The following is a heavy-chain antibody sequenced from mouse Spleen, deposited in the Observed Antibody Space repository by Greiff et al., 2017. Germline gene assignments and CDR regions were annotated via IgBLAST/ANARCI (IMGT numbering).Heavy chain of an antibody. V-gene: IGHV5-6-5*01. Sequence: EVMLVESGGGLVKPGGSLKLSCAASGFTFSSYAMSWVRQTPEKRLEWVASISSGGSTYYPDSVKGRFTISRDNARNILYLQMSSLRSEDTAMYYCAREATNYFDYWGQGTTLTVSS. CDR1: GFTFSSYA. J-gene: IGHJ2*01. CDR2: ISSGGST. D-gene: IGHD3-2*02. CDR3: AREATNYFDY.